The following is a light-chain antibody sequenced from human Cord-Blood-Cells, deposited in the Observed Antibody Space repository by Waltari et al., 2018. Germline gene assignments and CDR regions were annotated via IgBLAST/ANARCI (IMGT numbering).Light chain of an antibody. Sequence: QSALTQPASVSGSPGQSITISCTGTSSDVGRYNLVSWYQQNPGKAPKLMIYDGSKRPSGCSNRLSGSEAGNTASRAIAGVRAEDEADYYCCSYAGSSTLLFGGGTKLTVL. J-gene: IGLJ3*02. V-gene: IGLV2-23*01. CDR3: CSYAGSSTLL. CDR2: DGS. CDR1: SSDVGRYNL.